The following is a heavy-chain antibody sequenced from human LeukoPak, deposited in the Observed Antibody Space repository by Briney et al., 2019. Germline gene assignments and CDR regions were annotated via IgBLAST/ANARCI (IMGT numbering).Heavy chain of an antibody. Sequence: GGSLRLSCAASGFTFSSYGMHWVRQAPGKGLEWVAVISYDGSNKYYADSVKGRFTISRDNSKNTLYLQMNSLRAEDTAVYYCAKRARIAAAIADYWGQGTLVTVSS. CDR2: ISYDGSNK. CDR3: AKRARIAAAIADY. D-gene: IGHD6-13*01. V-gene: IGHV3-30*18. J-gene: IGHJ4*02. CDR1: GFTFSSYG.